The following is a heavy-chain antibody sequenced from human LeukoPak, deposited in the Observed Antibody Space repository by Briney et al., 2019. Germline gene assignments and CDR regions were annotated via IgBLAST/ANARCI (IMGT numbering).Heavy chain of an antibody. CDR2: ISGSGGST. Sequence: PGGSLRLSCAASGFTFSSYAMIWVRQAPGKGLEWVSAISGSGGSTYYADSVKGRFTISRDNSKNTLYLQMNSLRAEDTAVYYCAKGDYYGSGSQYYFDYWGQGTLVTVSS. V-gene: IGHV3-23*01. D-gene: IGHD3-10*01. CDR1: GFTFSSYA. J-gene: IGHJ4*02. CDR3: AKGDYYGSGSQYYFDY.